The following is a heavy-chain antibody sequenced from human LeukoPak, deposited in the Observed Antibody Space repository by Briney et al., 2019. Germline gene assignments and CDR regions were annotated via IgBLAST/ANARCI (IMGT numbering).Heavy chain of an antibody. CDR1: GFTLSGYS. D-gene: IGHD1-26*01. J-gene: IGHJ5*02. CDR3: ARGGANNWFDP. CDR2: ISTSSSYI. Sequence: PGGSLRLSCAASGFTLSGYSMNWVRQAPGKGLKWVSSISTSSSYIYYADSVKGRFTISRDDAKNSLYLQMNSLRAEDTAVYYCARGGANNWFDPWGQGTLVTVSS. V-gene: IGHV3-21*01.